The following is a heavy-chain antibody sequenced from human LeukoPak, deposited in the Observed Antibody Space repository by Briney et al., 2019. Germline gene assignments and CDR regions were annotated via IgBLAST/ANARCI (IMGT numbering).Heavy chain of an antibody. CDR1: VRSFSGYY. CDR3: ARRQRTVRLDYYYYMDV. J-gene: IGHJ6*03. CDR2: INHSGST. V-gene: IGHV4-34*01. Sequence: SETLSLTCAVYVRSFSGYYWSWIRQPPGKGLEWIGEINHSGSTNYNPSLKSRVTISVDTSKNQFSLKLSSVTAADTAVYYCARRQRTVRLDYYYYMDVWGKGTTVTVSS. D-gene: IGHD4-11*01.